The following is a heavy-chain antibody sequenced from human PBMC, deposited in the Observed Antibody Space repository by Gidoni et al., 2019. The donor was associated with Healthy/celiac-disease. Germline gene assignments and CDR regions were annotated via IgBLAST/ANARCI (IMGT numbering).Heavy chain of an antibody. D-gene: IGHD5-18*01. CDR2: IDPSDYYT. CDR1: GYSFTSYW. V-gene: IGHV5-10-1*03. CDR3: ARRDRDTAMATGGVDY. J-gene: IGHJ4*02. Sequence: EVQLVQSGAEVKKPGESLRISCKGSGYSFTSYWISWVRQMPGKGLEWMGRIDPSDYYTNYSPSFQGHVTISADKSISTAYLQWSSLKASDTAMYYGARRDRDTAMATGGVDYWGQGTLVTVSS.